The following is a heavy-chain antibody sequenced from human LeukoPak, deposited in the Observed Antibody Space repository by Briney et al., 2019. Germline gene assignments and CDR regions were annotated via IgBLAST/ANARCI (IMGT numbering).Heavy chain of an antibody. J-gene: IGHJ4*02. CDR3: ARGIYYDSSGYFERYYFDY. V-gene: IGHV3-7*01. CDR1: GFTFSSYW. CDR2: IKQDGSEK. Sequence: PGGSLRLSCAASGFTFSSYWMSWVRQAPGKGLEWVANIKQDGSEKYYVDSVKGRFTISRDNAKNSLYLQMNSLRAEDTAVYYCARGIYYDSSGYFERYYFDYWGQGTLVTVSS. D-gene: IGHD3-22*01.